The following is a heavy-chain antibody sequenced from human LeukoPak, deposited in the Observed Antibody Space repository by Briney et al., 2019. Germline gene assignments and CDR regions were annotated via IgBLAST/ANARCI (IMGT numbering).Heavy chain of an antibody. Sequence: SETLSLTCTVSVGSISSYYWSWIRQPPWKGLEWIGYIYYSGSTNYNPSLKSRVTISVDTSKNQFSLKLSSVTAADTAVYYCARAVENDYGDYWFDPWGQGTLVTVSS. J-gene: IGHJ5*02. D-gene: IGHD4-17*01. CDR1: VGSISSYY. CDR2: IYYSGST. CDR3: ARAVENDYGDYWFDP. V-gene: IGHV4-59*01.